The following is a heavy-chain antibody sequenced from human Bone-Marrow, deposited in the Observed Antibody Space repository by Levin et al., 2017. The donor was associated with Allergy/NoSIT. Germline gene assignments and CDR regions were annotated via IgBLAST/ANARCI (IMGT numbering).Heavy chain of an antibody. CDR1: GDSISDFY. CDR3: AGNYDFWSGYRTPLGFDV. Sequence: SETLSLTCTVSGDSISDFYWSWIRQPPGKGLEWIGWISNTGSTNYNPSLKGRVTISGDTSKNQLSLQVTSVTAADTAVYYCAGNYDFWSGYRTPLGFDVWGQGTTVTVSS. D-gene: IGHD3-3*01. J-gene: IGHJ6*02. V-gene: IGHV4-4*09. CDR2: ISNTGST.